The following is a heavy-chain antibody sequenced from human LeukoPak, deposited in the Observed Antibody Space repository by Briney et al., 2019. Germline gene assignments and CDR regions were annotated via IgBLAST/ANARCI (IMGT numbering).Heavy chain of an antibody. CDR2: IYYSGST. D-gene: IGHD6-13*01. J-gene: IGHJ4*02. V-gene: IGHV4-59*08. CDR3: ASAYSSSWFDY. Sequence: SETLSLTCTVCGGSINSYYWSWIRQPPGKGLEWIGYIYYSGSTNYNPSLKSRVTTSVDTSKNQFSLKLSSVTAADTAMYYCASAYSSSWFDYWGQGTLVTVSS. CDR1: GGSINSYY.